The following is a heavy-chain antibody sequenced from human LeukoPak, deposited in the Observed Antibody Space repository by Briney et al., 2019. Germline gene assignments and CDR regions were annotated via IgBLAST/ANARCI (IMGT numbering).Heavy chain of an antibody. D-gene: IGHD4-17*01. J-gene: IGHJ4*02. Sequence: GGSLRPSCGASGFSFTTYWVAWVRQAPGKGLEWVANIKQDGTEKYYVDSVKGRFTISRDNAKNSLYLQMNSLRAEDTAVYYCASPQGPNDYGDYNDWGQGTLVTVSS. CDR3: ASPQGPNDYGDYND. CDR1: GFSFTTYW. CDR2: IKQDGTEK. V-gene: IGHV3-7*01.